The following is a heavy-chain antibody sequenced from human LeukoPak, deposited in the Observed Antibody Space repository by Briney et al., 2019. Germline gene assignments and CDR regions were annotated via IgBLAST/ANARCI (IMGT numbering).Heavy chain of an antibody. V-gene: IGHV3-49*04. CDR1: GFTFGDYV. Sequence: PGGSLRLSCTASGFTFGDYVMTWVRQAPGKGLEWVGFIRNKAYGATPEYAASLKGRFTISRDDSNSIAYLQMNSLKTEDTAVYYCTRASVVGVTGLPDYWGQGTLVTVSS. CDR2: IRNKAYGATP. CDR3: TRASVVGVTGLPDY. D-gene: IGHD3-16*01. J-gene: IGHJ4*02.